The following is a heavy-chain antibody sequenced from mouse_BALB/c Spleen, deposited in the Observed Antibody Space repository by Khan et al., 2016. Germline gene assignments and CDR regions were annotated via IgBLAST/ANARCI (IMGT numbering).Heavy chain of an antibody. J-gene: IGHJ2*01. V-gene: IGHV3-2*02. D-gene: IGHD2-4*01. CDR1: GYSITSDYA. CDR3: ARSEITTWGYYFDY. Sequence: EVQLQESGPGLVKPSQSLSLTCTVTGYSITSDYAWNWIRQFPGNKLEWMGYISYSGSTSYNPSLKSRISITRDTSKNQFFLQLNSVTTKDTATYYCARSEITTWGYYFDYWGQGTTLTVSS. CDR2: ISYSGST.